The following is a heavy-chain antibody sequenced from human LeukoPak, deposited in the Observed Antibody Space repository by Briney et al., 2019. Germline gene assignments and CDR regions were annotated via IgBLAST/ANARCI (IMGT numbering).Heavy chain of an antibody. D-gene: IGHD3-22*01. V-gene: IGHV5-51*01. Sequence: GESLKISCKGSGYRFNAYWIAWVRQMPGKGLEWMGIIYPDDSDTRYSPSFQGQVTISADKSVRTAYLQWSSLKASDTAMYYCARPNITSYYDSRGYDAFDVWGQGALVTVSS. CDR1: GYRFNAYW. CDR2: IYPDDSDT. J-gene: IGHJ3*01. CDR3: ARPNITSYYDSRGYDAFDV.